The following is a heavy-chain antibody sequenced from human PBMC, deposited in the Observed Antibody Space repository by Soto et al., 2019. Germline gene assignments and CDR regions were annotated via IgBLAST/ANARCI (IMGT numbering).Heavy chain of an antibody. CDR1: GGSVSSGSYY. CDR3: ARLTLDLAGRRRIRYAFDI. Sequence: SETLSLTCTVSGGSVSSGSYYWSWIRQPPGKGLEWIGYIYYSGSTNYNPSLKSRVTISVDTSKNQFSLKLSSVTAADTAVYYCARLTLDLAGRRRIRYAFDIWGQGTMVTVSS. J-gene: IGHJ3*02. D-gene: IGHD1-1*01. V-gene: IGHV4-61*01. CDR2: IYYSGST.